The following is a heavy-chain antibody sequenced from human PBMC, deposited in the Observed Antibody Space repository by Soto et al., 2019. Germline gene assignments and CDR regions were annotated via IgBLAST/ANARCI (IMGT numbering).Heavy chain of an antibody. V-gene: IGHV3-7*01. Sequence: EAQLVESGGGLVQPGGSLRLSCGASGFMFSRFWMSWARQAPGKGLEWVANIKEDGSETYYVDAVKGRFTISRDNAKNSVFLQMNSLRGEDTAVYYCARGRTWLASWGHGTLVTVSS. CDR3: ARGRTWLAS. CDR1: GFMFSRFW. J-gene: IGHJ5*01. CDR2: IKEDGSET.